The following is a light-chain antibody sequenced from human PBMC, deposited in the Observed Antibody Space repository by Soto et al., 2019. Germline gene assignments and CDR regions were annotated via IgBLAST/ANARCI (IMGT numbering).Light chain of an antibody. Sequence: QSVLTQPPSASGTPGQRVSISCSGARSNIAVNSVDWYQQLPGTAPKVLIYANNQRPSGVPDRFSGSKSGTSASLAINGLQSDDEAHYFCAALDDSLNGMVFGGGTQLTVL. V-gene: IGLV1-44*01. J-gene: IGLJ7*01. CDR3: AALDDSLNGMV. CDR2: ANN. CDR1: RSNIAVNS.